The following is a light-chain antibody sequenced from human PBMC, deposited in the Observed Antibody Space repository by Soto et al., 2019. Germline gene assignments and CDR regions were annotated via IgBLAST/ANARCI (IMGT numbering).Light chain of an antibody. J-gene: IGKJ2*01. CDR1: QSFSSN. CDR2: GAS. CDR3: QQYNNLPPYT. V-gene: IGKV3-15*01. Sequence: EIVMTQSPATLSVSPGERATLSCRASQSFSSNLAWYQQKPGQAPRLLIYGASTRATGIPARFSGSGSGTEFTLTISSLQSEDFAFYYCQQYNNLPPYTFGQGTKLEIK.